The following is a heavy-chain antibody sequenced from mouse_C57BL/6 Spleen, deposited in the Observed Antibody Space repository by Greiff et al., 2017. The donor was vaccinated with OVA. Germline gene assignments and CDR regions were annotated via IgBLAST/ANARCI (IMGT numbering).Heavy chain of an antibody. D-gene: IGHD1-1*01. CDR1: GFSLTSYG. V-gene: IGHV2-5*01. J-gene: IGHJ3*01. CDR2: IWRGGST. CDR3: AKKEGAYDYYGAWFAY. Sequence: QVQLQQSGPGLVQPSQRLSITCTVSGFSLTSYGVHWVRQSPGKGLEWLGVIWRGGSTDYNAAFMFRLSITKDNSKSQVFFKMNSLQTDDTDIYYCAKKEGAYDYYGAWFAYWGQGTLVTVSA.